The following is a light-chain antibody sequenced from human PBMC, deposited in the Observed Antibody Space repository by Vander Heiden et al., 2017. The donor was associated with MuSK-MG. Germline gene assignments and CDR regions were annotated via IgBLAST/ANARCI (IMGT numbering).Light chain of an antibody. V-gene: IGKV1-39*01. Sequence: DIQMTQSPSSLSASVGDRVTISCRSSQSVSNYLNWYQQKPGRAPKLLIYSVSALVSGIPPRFSGAGSETDFTLTINRLQPEDFATYYCQQNYDSITFGHGTRV. CDR3: QQNYDSIT. CDR1: QSVSNY. CDR2: SVS. J-gene: IGKJ3*01.